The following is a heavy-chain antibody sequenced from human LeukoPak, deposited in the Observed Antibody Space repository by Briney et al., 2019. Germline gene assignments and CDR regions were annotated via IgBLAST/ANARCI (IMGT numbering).Heavy chain of an antibody. V-gene: IGHV4-34*01. CDR2: IHPSGST. D-gene: IGHD5-24*01. CDR1: GGSFSGYY. J-gene: IGHJ4*02. CDR3: SRGSDTYKNGVD. Sequence: SETLSLTCVVYGGSFSGYYWSWIRQPPGKGLEWIGEIHPSGSTNYNPSLKSRVTISVDTSKNQFSLKLSSVTAADTAVYFCSRGSDTYKNGVDWGQGTLVTVSS.